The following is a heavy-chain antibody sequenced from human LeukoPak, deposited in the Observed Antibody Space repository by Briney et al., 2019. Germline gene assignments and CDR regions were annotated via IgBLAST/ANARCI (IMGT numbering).Heavy chain of an antibody. Sequence: PGGSLRLSCAASGFTFSSYEMNWVRQAPGKGLEWVSYISSSGSTIYYADSVKGRFTISRDNAKNSLYLQMNSLRAEDTAVYYCARARYYGSGSYLDYWGQGTLVTVSS. V-gene: IGHV3-48*03. J-gene: IGHJ4*02. CDR1: GFTFSSYE. CDR2: ISSSGSTI. D-gene: IGHD3-10*01. CDR3: ARARYYGSGSYLDY.